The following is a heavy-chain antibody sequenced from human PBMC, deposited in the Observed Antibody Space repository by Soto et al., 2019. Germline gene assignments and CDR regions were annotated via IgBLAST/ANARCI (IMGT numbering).Heavy chain of an antibody. Sequence: QVQLVQSGAEVKKPGASVRVSCQASGYTFISFDINWVRQATGQGLEWMGWMNPNTGNTGYEQKFQGRVTMTSNTSIGTAYMELSSLTSEDTAVYYCARRKERSGPYYLDSWGQGTLVTVSS. J-gene: IGHJ4*02. V-gene: IGHV1-8*01. D-gene: IGHD6-25*01. CDR3: ARRKERSGPYYLDS. CDR1: GYTFISFD. CDR2: MNPNTGNT.